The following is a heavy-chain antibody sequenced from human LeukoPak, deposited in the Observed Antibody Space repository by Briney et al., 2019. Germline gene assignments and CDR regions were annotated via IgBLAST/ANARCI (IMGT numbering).Heavy chain of an antibody. V-gene: IGHV1-69*05. CDR3: ARGPVGATTLFDY. CDR1: GGTFSSYA. J-gene: IGHJ4*02. CDR2: IIPIFGTA. D-gene: IGHD1-26*01. Sequence: SVKVSCKASGGTFSSYAISWVRQAPGQGLEWMGRIIPIFGTANYAQKFQGRVTITTDESTGTAYMELSSLRSEDTAVYYCARGPVGATTLFDYWGQGTLVTVSS.